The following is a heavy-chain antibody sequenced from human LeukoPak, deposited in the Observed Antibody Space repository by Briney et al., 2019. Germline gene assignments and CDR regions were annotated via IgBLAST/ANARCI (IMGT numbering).Heavy chain of an antibody. CDR1: GDSVSRSDSY. CDR3: ARRRYYDSSGYLE. V-gene: IGHV4-39*01. Sequence: SETLSLTCTIFGDSVSRSDSYWDWIRQPPGKGLEWIGTIYYSGRTYYSPSLKSRVTLSVDTSNNQFSLTLSSLTAADTALYFCARRRYYDSSGYLEWGQGTLVTVSS. CDR2: IYYSGRT. J-gene: IGHJ1*01. D-gene: IGHD3-22*01.